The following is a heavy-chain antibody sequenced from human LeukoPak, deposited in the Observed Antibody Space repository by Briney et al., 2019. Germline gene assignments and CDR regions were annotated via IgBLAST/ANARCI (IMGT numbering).Heavy chain of an antibody. CDR2: ISSSGSTI. J-gene: IGHJ4*02. Sequence: GSLRLSCAASGFTFSDYYMSWIRQAPGKGLEWVSYISSSGSTIYYADSVKGRFTISRDNAKNSLYLEMNILRAEDTAVYYCARIRFYYHRGPDLDLYYFDYWGQGTLVTVSS. D-gene: IGHD3-22*01. V-gene: IGHV3-11*01. CDR1: GFTFSDYY. CDR3: ARIRFYYHRGPDLDLYYFDY.